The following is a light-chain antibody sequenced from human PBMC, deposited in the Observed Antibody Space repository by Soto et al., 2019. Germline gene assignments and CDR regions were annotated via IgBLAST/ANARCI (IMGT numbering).Light chain of an antibody. CDR2: DVS. CDR1: SSDVGRYNY. Sequence: QSALTQPASVSGSPGQSITLSCTGTSSDVGRYNYVSWCQQHPGKAPKLIIYDVSNRPSGVSNRFSGSKSGNTDSLTISGFQAEDEADYYCSSYTSSSTVVFGGGTKVTVL. CDR3: SSYTSSSTVV. J-gene: IGLJ2*01. V-gene: IGLV2-14*01.